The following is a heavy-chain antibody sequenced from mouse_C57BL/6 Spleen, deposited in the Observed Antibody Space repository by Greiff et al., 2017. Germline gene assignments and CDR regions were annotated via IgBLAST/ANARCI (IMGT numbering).Heavy chain of an antibody. V-gene: IGHV7-4*01. CDR3: VKAGSSAADYAMDY. CDR2: IRNKANGYTT. CDR1: GFTFTDYY. D-gene: IGHD3-1*01. J-gene: IGHJ4*01. Sequence: EVMLVESGGGLVQPGASLRLSCAASGFTFTDYYMSWVRQPPGKAPEWLALIRNKANGYTTEYTASVKGRFTISRDNSQNILYLQMNTLRAEDSATYYCVKAGSSAADYAMDYWGQGTSVTVSS.